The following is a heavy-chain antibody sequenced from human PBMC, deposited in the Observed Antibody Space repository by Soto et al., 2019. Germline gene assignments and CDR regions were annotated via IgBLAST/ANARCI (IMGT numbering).Heavy chain of an antibody. CDR1: GYSFTSYW. Sequence: PGESLKISCQGSGYSFTSYWISWVRQMPGKGLEWMGRIDPSDFYTNYSPSFQGHVTISADKSISTAYLQWSSLKASDTAMYYCARHYTAMVPISKYYYYYGMDVWGQGTTVTVSS. J-gene: IGHJ6*02. D-gene: IGHD5-18*01. V-gene: IGHV5-10-1*01. CDR2: IDPSDFYT. CDR3: ARHYTAMVPISKYYYYYGMDV.